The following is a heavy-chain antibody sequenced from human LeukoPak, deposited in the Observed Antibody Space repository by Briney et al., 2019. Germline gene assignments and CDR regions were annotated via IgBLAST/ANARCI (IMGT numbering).Heavy chain of an antibody. D-gene: IGHD3-22*01. CDR2: ICGSGDST. CDR3: AKDRWGYCDSSGYYDY. V-gene: IGHV3-23*01. Sequence: GGSLRLSCAASGFTFSSYAVSWVRQAPGKGLEWVSVICGSGDSTYYADSVKGRFTISRDNSKNTLYLQMNSLRAEDTAVYYCAKDRWGYCDSSGYYDYRGQGTLVTASS. CDR1: GFTFSSYA. J-gene: IGHJ4*02.